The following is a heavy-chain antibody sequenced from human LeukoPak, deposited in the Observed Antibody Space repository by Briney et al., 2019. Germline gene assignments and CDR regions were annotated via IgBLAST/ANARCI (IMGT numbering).Heavy chain of an antibody. CDR2: ISDSGGST. CDR3: ASLGYCSSTSCYAGEFGY. V-gene: IGHV3-23*01. CDR1: GFAFSSYA. Sequence: GGSLRLSCAASGFAFSSYAMNWVRQAPGKGLEWVSAISDSGGSTYYADSVKGRFTISRDNSKNTLYLQMNSLRAEDTAVYYCASLGYCSSTSCYAGEFGYWGQGTLVTVSS. D-gene: IGHD2-2*01. J-gene: IGHJ4*02.